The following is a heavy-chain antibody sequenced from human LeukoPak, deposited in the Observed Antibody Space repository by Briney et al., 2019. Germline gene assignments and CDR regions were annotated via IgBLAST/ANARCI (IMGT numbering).Heavy chain of an antibody. Sequence: PGGSLRLSCTASGFTFSAYAMMWVRQAPGKEPEWVSAIRGGGTSEFYADSVKGRFRISRDNSKDTLFLQMNSLRAEDTAVYYCARDPNGDYIGAFDMWGPGTMVTVSS. CDR3: ARDPNGDYIGAFDM. J-gene: IGHJ3*02. CDR2: IRGGGTSE. D-gene: IGHD4-17*01. CDR1: GFTFSAYA. V-gene: IGHV3-23*01.